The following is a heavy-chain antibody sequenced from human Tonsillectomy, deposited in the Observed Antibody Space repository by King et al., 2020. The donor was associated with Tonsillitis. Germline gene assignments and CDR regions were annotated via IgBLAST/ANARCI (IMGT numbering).Heavy chain of an antibody. CDR1: GFTFSSYG. V-gene: IGHV3-33*01. CDR2: IWYDGSNK. Sequence: VQLVESGGGVLQPGRSLRLSCAASGFTFSSYGMHWVRQAPGKGLEWVAVIWYDGSNKYYADSVKGRFTLSRDNSKNTRYLQMNSLRAEDTAVYYCARGTYDSSGYYLGSLDYWGQGTLVTVSS. J-gene: IGHJ4*02. D-gene: IGHD3-22*01. CDR3: ARGTYDSSGYYLGSLDY.